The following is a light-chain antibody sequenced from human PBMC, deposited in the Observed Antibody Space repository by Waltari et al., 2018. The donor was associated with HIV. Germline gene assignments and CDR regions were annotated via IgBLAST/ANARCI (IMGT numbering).Light chain of an antibody. CDR1: QSVSSN. J-gene: IGKJ2*01. V-gene: IGKV3-15*01. CDR2: GAS. CDR3: QQYNNWPRT. Sequence: EIVMTQYPVTLPVSTGERATLPCRASQSVSSNLAWYQQKPCQAPRLLIYGASTRATGIPARFSGSGSGTEFTLTISSLQSEDFAVYFCQQYNNWPRTFGQGTKLEIK.